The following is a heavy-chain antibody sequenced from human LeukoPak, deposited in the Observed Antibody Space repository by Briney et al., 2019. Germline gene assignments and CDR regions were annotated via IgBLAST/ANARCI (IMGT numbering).Heavy chain of an antibody. Sequence: GGSLRLSCAASGFTFSSYAMSWVRQAPGKGLEWVSAISGSGGSTYYADSVKGRFTISRDNSKNTLYLQMNSLRAEDTAVYYCAKSLGTYYYDSSGYDPFDYWGQGTLVTVSP. V-gene: IGHV3-23*01. CDR2: ISGSGGST. J-gene: IGHJ4*02. D-gene: IGHD3-22*01. CDR1: GFTFSSYA. CDR3: AKSLGTYYYDSSGYDPFDY.